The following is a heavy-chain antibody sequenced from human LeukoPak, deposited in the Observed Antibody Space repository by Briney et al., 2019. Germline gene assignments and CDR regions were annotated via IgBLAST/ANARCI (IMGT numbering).Heavy chain of an antibody. CDR3: AKAPKAIFGVVTTTYYFDY. CDR1: GFTFSSYA. CDR2: ISGSGGST. V-gene: IGHV3-23*01. J-gene: IGHJ4*02. Sequence: GGSLRLSCAASGFTFSSYAMSWVRQAPGKGLEWVSAISGSGGSTYYADSVKGRFTISRDNSKNTLYLQMYSLRAEDTAVYYCAKAPKAIFGVVTTTYYFDYWGQGTLVTVSS. D-gene: IGHD3-3*01.